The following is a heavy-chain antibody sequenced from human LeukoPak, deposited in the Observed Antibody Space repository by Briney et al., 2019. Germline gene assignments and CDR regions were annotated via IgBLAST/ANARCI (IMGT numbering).Heavy chain of an antibody. Sequence: ASVKVSCKVSGYTLTELSMHWVRQAPGKGLEWMGGFDPEDGETIYAQKFQGRVTMTEDTSTDTAYMELSSLRSEDTAVYYWATLSYYWSGCRCYPTFDYWGQGTLVTVSS. CDR1: GYTLTELS. V-gene: IGHV1-24*01. D-gene: IGHD2-15*01. CDR2: FDPEDGET. CDR3: ATLSYYWSGCRCYPTFDY. J-gene: IGHJ4*02.